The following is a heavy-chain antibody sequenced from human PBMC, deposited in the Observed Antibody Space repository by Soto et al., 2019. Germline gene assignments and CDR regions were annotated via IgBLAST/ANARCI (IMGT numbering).Heavy chain of an antibody. CDR1: GFTFCNYG. J-gene: IGHJ4*02. V-gene: IGHV3-30*18. CDR2: ISYDGNVA. CDR3: AKEGPITNWYFDY. D-gene: IGHD1-1*01. Sequence: VQLVESEGGVVQPGRSLRHSCTASGFTFCNYGMHWVRQAPGKGLEWVTVISYDGNVAYYADSVKGRFTSSRDNSKNTLYLQMNSLRTEDTAVYYCAKEGPITNWYFDYWGQGTLVTVSS.